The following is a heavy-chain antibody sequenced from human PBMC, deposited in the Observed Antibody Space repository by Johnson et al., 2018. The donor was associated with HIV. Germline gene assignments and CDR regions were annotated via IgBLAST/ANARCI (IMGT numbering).Heavy chain of an antibody. V-gene: IGHV3-9*01. J-gene: IGHJ3*02. D-gene: IGHD1-1*01. CDR2: ISWKSINI. CDR1: GFSIDDFA. Sequence: VQLVESGGGLVQPGTSLRLSCAASGFSIDDFAMHWVRQAPGKGLEWVSGISWKSINIVYADSVKGRFTISRADAKNSLYLQMNSLRAEDTAVYYCATSTASDAFDISGQ. CDR3: ATSTASDAFDI.